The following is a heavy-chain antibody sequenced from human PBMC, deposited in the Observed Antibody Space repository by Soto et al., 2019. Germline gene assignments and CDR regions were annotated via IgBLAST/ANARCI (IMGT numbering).Heavy chain of an antibody. CDR1: GASITSGDYC. V-gene: IGHV4-30-4*01. D-gene: IGHD3-22*01. J-gene: IGHJ4*02. CDR2: SYYNGIT. CDR3: ARECDSGGYYVDY. Sequence: QVQLQESGPGLVKPSQTLSLTCTVSGASITSGDYCWSWIRQPPGKGLEWIGYSYYNGITDYNPSLKSRVTISIDTSKYQFSLKVTSVTAADTAVYYCARECDSGGYYVDYWGQGTLVTVSS.